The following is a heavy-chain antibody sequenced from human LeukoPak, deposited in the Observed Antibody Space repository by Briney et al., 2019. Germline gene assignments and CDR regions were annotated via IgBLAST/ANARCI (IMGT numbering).Heavy chain of an antibody. J-gene: IGHJ4*02. Sequence: SETLSLTCAVYGGSFSGYYWSWIRQSPGKGLEWIGEINHSGSTNYNPSLKSRVTISVDTSKNQFSLKLSSVTAADTAVYYCARVGILRYFDWGQGTLVTVSS. CDR3: ARVGILRYFD. CDR2: INHSGST. D-gene: IGHD3-9*01. V-gene: IGHV4-34*01. CDR1: GGSFSGYY.